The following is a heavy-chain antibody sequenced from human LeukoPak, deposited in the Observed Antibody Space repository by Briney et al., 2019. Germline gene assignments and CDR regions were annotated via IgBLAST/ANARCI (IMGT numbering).Heavy chain of an antibody. CDR2: ISSSSSYI. V-gene: IGHV3-21*04. D-gene: IGHD3-22*01. J-gene: IGHJ4*02. CDR1: GFTFSSYS. Sequence: GGSLRLSCAASGFTFSSYSMNWVRQAPGKGLEWVSSISSSSSYIYYADSVKGRFTISRDNAKNSLYLQMNSLRAEDTAVYYCARGSMDEYYYASSRYYYYWGQGTLVTVSS. CDR3: ARGSMDEYYYASSRYYYY.